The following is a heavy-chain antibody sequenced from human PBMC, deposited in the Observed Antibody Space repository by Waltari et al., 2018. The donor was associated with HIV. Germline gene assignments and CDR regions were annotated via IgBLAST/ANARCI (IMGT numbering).Heavy chain of an antibody. CDR1: GFTFSSYA. J-gene: IGHJ6*02. CDR3: AKEFGGGDWVYVVGYKYYGMDV. D-gene: IGHD2-21*02. CDR2: ISYDGRNK. V-gene: IGHV3-30*18. Sequence: QVQLVESGGGVVQPGRSLRLSCAASGFTFSSYAMHWVRQAPGRGLEWVAVISYDGRNKYYADSVKGRFTISRDNSKNTLYVQMNSLKVEDTAVYYCAKEFGGGDWVYVVGYKYYGMDVWGQGTTVTVS.